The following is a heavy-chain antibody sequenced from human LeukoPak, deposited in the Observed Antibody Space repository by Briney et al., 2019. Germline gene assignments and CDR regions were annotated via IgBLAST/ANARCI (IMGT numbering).Heavy chain of an antibody. CDR1: GGSISSYY. J-gene: IGHJ3*02. V-gene: IGHV4-59*01. Sequence: SETLSLTCTVSGGSISSYYWSWIRQPPGKGLEWIGYIYYSGSTNYNPSLKSRVTISVDTSKNQFSLKLSSVTAADTAVYYRARDHVYYYGSGSSRDAFDIWGQGTMVTVSS. CDR2: IYYSGST. D-gene: IGHD3-10*01. CDR3: ARDHVYYYGSGSSRDAFDI.